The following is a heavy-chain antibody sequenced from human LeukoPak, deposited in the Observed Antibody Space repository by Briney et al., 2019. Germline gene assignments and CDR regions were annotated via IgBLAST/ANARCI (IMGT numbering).Heavy chain of an antibody. Sequence: SETLSLTCTVSGGSISSYYWSWIRQPPGKGLEWIGYIYYSGSTNYNPSLKSRVTISVDRSKNQFSLKLSSVTAADTAVYYCARGERDILTGYYSWYFQHWGQGTLVTVSS. D-gene: IGHD3-9*01. CDR1: GGSISSYY. CDR2: IYYSGST. V-gene: IGHV4-59*12. CDR3: ARGERDILTGYYSWYFQH. J-gene: IGHJ1*01.